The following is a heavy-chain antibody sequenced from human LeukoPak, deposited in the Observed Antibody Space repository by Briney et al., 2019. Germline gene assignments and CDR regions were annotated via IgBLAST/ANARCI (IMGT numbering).Heavy chain of an antibody. D-gene: IGHD3-10*01. CDR2: INPNSGGT. J-gene: IGHJ4*02. CDR1: GYTXTGYY. CDR3: ARWAKNYGSGSYYNPYYFDY. V-gene: IGHV1-2*02. Sequence: ASVKVSCKASGYTXTGYYMHWVRQAPGQGLEWMGWINPNSGGTNYAQKFQGRVTMTRDTSISTAYMELSRLRSDDTAVYYCARWAKNYGSGSYYNPYYFDYWGQGTLVTVSS.